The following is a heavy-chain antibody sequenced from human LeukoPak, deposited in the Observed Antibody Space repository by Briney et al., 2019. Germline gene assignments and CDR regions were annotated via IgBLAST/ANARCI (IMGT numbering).Heavy chain of an antibody. J-gene: IGHJ6*02. CDR3: ARISLGAIWGYYYGMDV. D-gene: IGHD1-26*01. Sequence: GASVKVSCKASGGTFSSYAISWVRQAPGQGLEWMGGIISIFDTADYAQKFQGRVTITADESTSTAYMELSSLRSEDTAVFYCARISLGAIWGYYYGMDVWGQGTTVTVSS. V-gene: IGHV1-69*13. CDR2: IISIFDTA. CDR1: GGTFSSYA.